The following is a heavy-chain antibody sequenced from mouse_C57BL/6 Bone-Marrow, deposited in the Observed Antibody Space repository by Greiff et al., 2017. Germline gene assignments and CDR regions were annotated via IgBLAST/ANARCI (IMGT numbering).Heavy chain of an antibody. CDR1: GFTFSDYY. CDR2: ISNGGGST. Sequence: EVQVVESGGGLVQPGGSLKLSCAASGFTFSDYYMSWVRQTPEKRLEWVAYISNGGGSTYYPDTVKGRFTISRDNAKNTLYLQMSRLKSEDTAMYYCARRGDPYYFDYWGQGTTLTVSS. J-gene: IGHJ2*01. D-gene: IGHD2-13*01. V-gene: IGHV5-12*01. CDR3: ARRGDPYYFDY.